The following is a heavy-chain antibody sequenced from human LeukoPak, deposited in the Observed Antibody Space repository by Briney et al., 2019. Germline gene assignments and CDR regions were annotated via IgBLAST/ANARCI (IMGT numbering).Heavy chain of an antibody. D-gene: IGHD3-3*01. J-gene: IGHJ4*02. CDR1: GGSISSGGYY. CDR3: ARAGERAITIFGVVIGPFDY. V-gene: IGHV4-30-2*01. CDR2: IYHSGST. Sequence: SETLSLTCTVSGGSISSGGYYWSWIRQPPGKGLEWIGYIYHSGSTYYNPSLKSRVTISVDRSKNQFSLKLSSVTAADTAVYYCARAGERAITIFGVVIGPFDYWGQGTLVTVSS.